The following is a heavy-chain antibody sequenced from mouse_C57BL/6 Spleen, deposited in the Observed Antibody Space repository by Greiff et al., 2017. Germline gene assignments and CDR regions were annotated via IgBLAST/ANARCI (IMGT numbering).Heavy chain of an antibody. CDR3: ARSGLTGNWYFDV. J-gene: IGHJ1*03. CDR1: GYTFTSYW. V-gene: IGHV1-50*01. Sequence: QVQLQQPGAELVKPGASVKLSCKASGYTFTSYWMPWVKQRPGQGLEWIGEIDPSDSYTNYNQQFKGKATLTVDTSSSTAYMQLSSLTSEDSAVYYCARSGLTGNWYFDVWGTGTTVTVSS. D-gene: IGHD4-1*01. CDR2: IDPSDSYT.